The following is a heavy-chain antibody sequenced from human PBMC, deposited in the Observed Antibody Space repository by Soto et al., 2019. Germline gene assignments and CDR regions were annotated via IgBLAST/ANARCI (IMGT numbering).Heavy chain of an antibody. J-gene: IGHJ4*02. CDR3: ARIEMASIK. CDR1: SACIRSGGYY. CDR2: IYYTGST. V-gene: IGHV4-31*02. Sequence: TLSLTFSVSSACIRSGGYYWSWLRQSPGKGLEWIGHIYYTGSTFYSPSLKSRLTISLDTSKNQFSLDLRSVTAADTAMYYCARIEMASIKWGRGTLVTVSS.